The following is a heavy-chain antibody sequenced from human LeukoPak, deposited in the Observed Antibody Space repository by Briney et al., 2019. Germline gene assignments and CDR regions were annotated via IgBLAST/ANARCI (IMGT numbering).Heavy chain of an antibody. D-gene: IGHD3-9*01. Sequence: PGRSLRLSCTGSGFNFGDSVMSWFRQALGKGLEWVVFIRSKRYGGTTQYAASVKGRFTISRDDSKSVAYLQMNSLKTEDTAVYYCSRSYDVLSGYFPPDYWGQGTLVTVSS. J-gene: IGHJ4*02. CDR1: GFNFGDSV. V-gene: IGHV3-49*03. CDR3: SRSYDVLSGYFPPDY. CDR2: IRSKRYGGTT.